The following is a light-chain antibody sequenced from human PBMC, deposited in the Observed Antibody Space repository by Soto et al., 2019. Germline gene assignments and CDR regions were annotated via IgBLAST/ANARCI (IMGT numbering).Light chain of an antibody. Sequence: AIRMTQSPSSFSTSTGDRVTITCRASQGISSYLAWYQQKPGKVPKLLINAASTLQSGVPSRFSGSGSGSDFTLTIRCLQSEDFATYYCQQYYRYPITFGQGTRLEIK. CDR1: QGISSY. CDR2: AAS. V-gene: IGKV1-8*01. J-gene: IGKJ5*01. CDR3: QQYYRYPIT.